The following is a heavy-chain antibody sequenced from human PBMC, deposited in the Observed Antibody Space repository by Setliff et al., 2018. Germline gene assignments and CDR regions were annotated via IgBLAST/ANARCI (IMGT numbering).Heavy chain of an antibody. CDR2: INHSGST. J-gene: IGHJ5*01. D-gene: IGHD6-6*01. V-gene: IGHV4-34*01. CDR1: GGPFSDYY. Sequence: SETLSLTCAAYGGPFSDYYWTRIRQPPGKGLEWIGEINHSGSTNYNPSHKSRVTMSVDTSKNQFSLKVSSVTAADSAMYYCARGRNVAARLLDSWSQGTRVTVSS. CDR3: ARGRNVAARLLDS.